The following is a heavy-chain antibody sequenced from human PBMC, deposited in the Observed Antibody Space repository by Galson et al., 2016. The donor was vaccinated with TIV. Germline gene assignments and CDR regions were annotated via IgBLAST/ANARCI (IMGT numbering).Heavy chain of an antibody. CDR1: GVSSSIHG. V-gene: IGHV3-23*01. Sequence: SLRLSCAASGVSSSIHGMSWVRQAPGKGLEWVATISYTGTETYYPDSVKGRFTISRDTSKSTVYLQLNSLRGEDTAIYYCTTGPPILGWGQGTLVTVSS. J-gene: IGHJ4*02. CDR3: TTGPPILG. D-gene: IGHD3-3*01. CDR2: ISYTGTET.